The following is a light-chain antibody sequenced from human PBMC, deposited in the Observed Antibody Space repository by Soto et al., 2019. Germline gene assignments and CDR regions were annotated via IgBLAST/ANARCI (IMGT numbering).Light chain of an antibody. CDR2: TAS. CDR1: QSISSS. Sequence: DIQMTQSPSSLSASVGDRVTITCRASQSISSSLNWYQQKPGKAPKLLIYTASSLQSGVPSRFSGSGSGIDFTLTISSLQPEDFATYYCQQSYSTPYTFGQGTRLEI. CDR3: QQSYSTPYT. V-gene: IGKV1-39*01. J-gene: IGKJ2*01.